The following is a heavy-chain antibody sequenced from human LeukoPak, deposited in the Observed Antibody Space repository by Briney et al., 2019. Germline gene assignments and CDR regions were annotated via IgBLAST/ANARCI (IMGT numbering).Heavy chain of an antibody. J-gene: IGHJ3*02. Sequence: SETLSLTCTVSGGSISSYYWSWLRQPPGKGLEWIGYIYYSGSTNYNPSLKSRVTISVDTSKNQFSLKLSSVTAADTAVYYCARGHPSTDFWSGYYSPGAFDIWGQGTMVTVSS. CDR2: IYYSGST. CDR3: ARGHPSTDFWSGYYSPGAFDI. V-gene: IGHV4-59*01. CDR1: GGSISSYY. D-gene: IGHD3-3*01.